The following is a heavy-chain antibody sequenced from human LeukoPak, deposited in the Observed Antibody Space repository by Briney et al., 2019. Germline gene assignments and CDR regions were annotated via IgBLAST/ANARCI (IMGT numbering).Heavy chain of an antibody. J-gene: IGHJ4*02. V-gene: IGHV3-74*01. Sequence: GGSLRLSCAASGFTSSSYWMHWVRQAPGKGLVWVSHINGDGSSTSYADSVKGRVTISRDNAKNTLYLQINSLTAEDSTVYYCARDRSYNLDYWGQGTLVIVYS. CDR3: ARDRSYNLDY. D-gene: IGHD5-24*01. CDR2: INGDGSST. CDR1: GFTSSSYW.